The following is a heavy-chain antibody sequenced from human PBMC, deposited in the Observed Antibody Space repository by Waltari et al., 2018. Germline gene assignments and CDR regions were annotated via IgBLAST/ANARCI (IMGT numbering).Heavy chain of an antibody. J-gene: IGHJ4*02. Sequence: QVPLVQSGAEVRKPGASVKVSCTASCYTFTVYYMPWVRQAPGQGLEGMGRINPNSGGTNYAQKFQGRGTMTRDTSISTAYMELSRLRSDDTAVYDCARDPDRRRWLDYWGQGTLVTVSS. CDR3: ARDPDRRRWLDY. CDR1: CYTFTVYY. CDR2: INPNSGGT. D-gene: IGHD6-19*01. V-gene: IGHV1-2*06.